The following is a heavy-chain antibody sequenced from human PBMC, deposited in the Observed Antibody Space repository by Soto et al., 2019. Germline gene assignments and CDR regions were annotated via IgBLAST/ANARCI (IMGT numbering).Heavy chain of an antibody. CDR1: GYTFTSYG. CDR2: ISAYNGNT. V-gene: IGHV1-18*01. CDR3: VRLIGNSWLDS. D-gene: IGHD2-8*01. J-gene: IGHJ5*01. Sequence: ASVKVSCKASGYTFTSYGISWVRQAPGQGLEWMGWISAYNGNTKYAQKLQGRVTINPDTANNQFSLQLNSVTPDDTAVYYCVRLIGNSWLDSWGHGTLVTVSS.